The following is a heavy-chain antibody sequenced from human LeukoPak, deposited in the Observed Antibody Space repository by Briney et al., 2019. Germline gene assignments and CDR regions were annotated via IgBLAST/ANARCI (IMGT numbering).Heavy chain of an antibody. V-gene: IGHV3-30-3*01. Sequence: PGGSLRLSCAASGFTFSSYAMHWVRQAPGKGLEWVAVISYDGSNKYYADSVKGRFTISRDNSKNTLYLQMNSLRAEDTAVYYCAKDKEGSSGYYYWGQGTLVTVSS. D-gene: IGHD3-22*01. CDR2: ISYDGSNK. J-gene: IGHJ4*02. CDR1: GFTFSSYA. CDR3: AKDKEGSSGYYY.